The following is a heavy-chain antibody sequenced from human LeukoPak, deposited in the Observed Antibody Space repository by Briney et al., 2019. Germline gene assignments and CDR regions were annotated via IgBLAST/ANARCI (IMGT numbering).Heavy chain of an antibody. V-gene: IGHV3-23*01. CDR3: ARDMVAGGPDY. Sequence: GGSLRLSCAASGFTFSDYAMTWVRQAPGKGLEWVSSISGSGGSTYYADSVKGRFTISRDNSKNTMYLQMNSLRAEDTAVYYCARDMVAGGPDYWGQGALVTVSS. CDR2: ISGSGGST. CDR1: GFTFSDYA. D-gene: IGHD6-19*01. J-gene: IGHJ4*02.